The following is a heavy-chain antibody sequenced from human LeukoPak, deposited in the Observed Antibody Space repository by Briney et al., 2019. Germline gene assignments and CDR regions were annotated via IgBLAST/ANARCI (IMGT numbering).Heavy chain of an antibody. V-gene: IGHV3-74*01. CDR1: GFAFSSYW. CDR3: TRVDYYYNGMDV. Sequence: GGSLRLSCAASGFAFSSYWMHWVRHVPEKGLVWVSRINNDGGSTSYTDPVKGRFTISRDNAKHTLFLQMNSLRAEDTGVYYCTRVDYYYNGMDVWGQGTTVTVSS. CDR2: INNDGGST. J-gene: IGHJ6*02.